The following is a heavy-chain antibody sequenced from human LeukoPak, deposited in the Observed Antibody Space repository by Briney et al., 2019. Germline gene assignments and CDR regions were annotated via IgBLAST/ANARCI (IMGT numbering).Heavy chain of an antibody. CDR1: GYTFTTYD. D-gene: IGHD3-10*01. CDR2: MNPHSGNT. CDR3: ARSPFPGDY. Sequence: ASVTVSCPASGYTFTTYDIHWVRQAPGQGLEWMGWMNPHSGNTGYAPKFQDRITLTTVTSISTAYMELSSLTSEDTAVYYCARSPFPGDYWGQGTLVTVSS. V-gene: IGHV1-8*01. J-gene: IGHJ4*02.